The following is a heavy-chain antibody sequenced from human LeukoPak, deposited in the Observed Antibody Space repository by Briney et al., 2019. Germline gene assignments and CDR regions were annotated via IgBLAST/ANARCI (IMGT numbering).Heavy chain of an antibody. V-gene: IGHV1-8*01. D-gene: IGHD1-26*01. J-gene: IGHJ5*02. CDR2: MNPNSGNT. CDR3: ARGRVGAPGWFDP. Sequence: GASVKVSCKASGYTFTSYDINWVRQAPGQGHEWMGWMNPNSGNTGYAQKFQGRVTMTRNTSISTAYMELSSLRSEDTAVYYCARGRVGAPGWFDPWGQGTLVTVSS. CDR1: GYTFTSYD.